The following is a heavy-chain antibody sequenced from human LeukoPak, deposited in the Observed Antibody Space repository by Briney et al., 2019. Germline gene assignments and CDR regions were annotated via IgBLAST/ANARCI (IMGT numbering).Heavy chain of an antibody. Sequence: PSETLSLTCTVSGGSISSYYWSWIRQPPGKGLEWIGEINHSGSTNYYPSLKSRVTISVDTSKNQFSLKLSSVTAADTAVYYCARKSRGAWQPRAYAFDIWGQGTMVTVSS. J-gene: IGHJ3*02. CDR2: INHSGST. CDR1: GGSISSYY. D-gene: IGHD5-24*01. CDR3: ARKSRGAWQPRAYAFDI. V-gene: IGHV4-34*01.